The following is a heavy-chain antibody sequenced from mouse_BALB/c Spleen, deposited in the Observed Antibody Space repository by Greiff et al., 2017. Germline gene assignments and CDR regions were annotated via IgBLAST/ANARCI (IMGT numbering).Heavy chain of an antibody. J-gene: IGHJ4*01. CDR3: ARDPDGYPYYAMDY. D-gene: IGHD2-3*01. V-gene: IGHV7-3*02. CDR2: IRNKANGYTT. CDR1: GFTFTDYY. Sequence: EVKLVESGGGLVQPGGSLRLSCATSGFTFTDYYMSWVRQPPGKALEWLGFIRNKANGYTTEYSASVKGRFTISRDNSQSILYLQMNTLRAEDSATYYCARDPDGYPYYAMDYWGQGTSVTVSS.